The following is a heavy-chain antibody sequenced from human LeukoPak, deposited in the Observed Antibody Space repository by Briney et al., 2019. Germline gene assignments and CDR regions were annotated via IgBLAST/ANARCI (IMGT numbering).Heavy chain of an antibody. CDR3: ASCSLSCYDNAFDI. V-gene: IGHV3-53*04. Sequence: GGSLRLSCAASGFTFATYAMSWVRQPPGKGLEWVSGIHSGGSTYYADSVKGRFTISRHNSRNPLHLQMKSLRAEDTAVYYCASCSLSCYDNAFDIWGQGTMVTVSS. CDR2: IHSGGST. CDR1: GFTFATYA. J-gene: IGHJ3*02. D-gene: IGHD2-15*01.